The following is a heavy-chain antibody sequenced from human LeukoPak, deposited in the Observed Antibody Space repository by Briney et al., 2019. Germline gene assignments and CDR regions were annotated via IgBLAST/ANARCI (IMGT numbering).Heavy chain of an antibody. J-gene: IGHJ4*02. D-gene: IGHD1-26*01. Sequence: PSETLSLTCTVFGVSVSSGSYYWSWIRQPPGKGLEWIGYIYYSGSTNYNPSLKSRVTISVDTSKNQFSLKLSSVTAADTAVYYCAGEGSVGATEGVDYWGQGTLVTVSS. V-gene: IGHV4-61*01. CDR2: IYYSGST. CDR1: GVSVSSGSYY. CDR3: AGEGSVGATEGVDY.